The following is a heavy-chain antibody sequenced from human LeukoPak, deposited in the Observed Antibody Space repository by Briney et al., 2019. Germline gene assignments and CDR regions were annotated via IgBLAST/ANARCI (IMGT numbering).Heavy chain of an antibody. Sequence: PSETLSLTCTVSGGSINSYYWCWIRQPPGKGLEWIGYIYYSESTNYSPSLKGRVTISVDTSKNQFSLKLSSVTAADTAVYYCARGLAAAGTSYFDYWGQGTLVTVSS. J-gene: IGHJ4*02. D-gene: IGHD6-13*01. CDR2: IYYSEST. V-gene: IGHV4-59*01. CDR3: ARGLAAAGTSYFDY. CDR1: GGSINSYY.